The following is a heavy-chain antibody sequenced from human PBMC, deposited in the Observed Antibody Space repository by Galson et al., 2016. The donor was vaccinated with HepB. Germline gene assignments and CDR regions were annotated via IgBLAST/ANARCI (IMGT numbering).Heavy chain of an antibody. CDR1: GFNLRGFA. D-gene: IGHD5/OR15-5a*01. J-gene: IGHJ5*02. CDR2: IRSEANTYAT. Sequence: SLRLSCAASGFNLRGFALHWVRQASGKGLEWVGRIRSEANTYATVYGASAKGRLTISRDDSTNTAYLQMNSLKTEDTAVYYCARLTGATIVFPWGQGTLVTVSS. CDR3: ARLTGATIVFP. V-gene: IGHV3-73*01.